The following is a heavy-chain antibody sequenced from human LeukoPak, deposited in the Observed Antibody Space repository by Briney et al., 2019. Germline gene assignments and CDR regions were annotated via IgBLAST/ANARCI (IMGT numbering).Heavy chain of an antibody. D-gene: IGHD3-9*01. Sequence: GGSRRLACAASGFIFSSDDMTLVRQAPGKGLEWVSGISASGGGKWYADAVRGRFTVSRDNSKNTLYLQMNNLRAEDTAMYYCVKGFSANWLNWGQGVLVTVSS. CDR3: VKGFSANWLN. CDR2: ISASGGGK. J-gene: IGHJ4*02. V-gene: IGHV3-23*01. CDR1: GFIFSSDD.